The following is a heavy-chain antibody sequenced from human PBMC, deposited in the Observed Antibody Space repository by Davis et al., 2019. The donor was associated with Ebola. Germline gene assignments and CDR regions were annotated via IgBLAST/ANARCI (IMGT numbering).Heavy chain of an antibody. CDR3: ALHAGMLL. CDR2: LIPNSGDT. J-gene: IGHJ4*02. D-gene: IGHD3-16*01. Sequence: ASVKVSCKASGYTFTNYDINWVRQAAGQGLEWMGRLIPNSGDTVYAQKFQGRVTVTRNTSITTAYLELSNLRSEDTAVYYCALHAGMLLWGQGTLVTVSS. V-gene: IGHV1-8*01. CDR1: GYTFTNYD.